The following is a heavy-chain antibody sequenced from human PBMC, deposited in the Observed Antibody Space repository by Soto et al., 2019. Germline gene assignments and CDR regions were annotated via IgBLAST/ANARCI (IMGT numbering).Heavy chain of an antibody. CDR1: GFTFRSSP. CDR2: IDTSGAGT. D-gene: IGHD2-2*01. CDR3: AKRYCGSTSCSGGRAFDY. V-gene: IGHV3-23*05. Sequence: EVQLLESGGGLVEPRGSLRLSCAASGFTFRSSPMSWVRQAPGKGLEWVSAIDTSGAGTYYVDSVRGRFTISRDNSKNTQVLRMDSLRAEDTALYYCAKRYCGSTSCSGGRAFDYWGQGTLVTVSS. J-gene: IGHJ4*02.